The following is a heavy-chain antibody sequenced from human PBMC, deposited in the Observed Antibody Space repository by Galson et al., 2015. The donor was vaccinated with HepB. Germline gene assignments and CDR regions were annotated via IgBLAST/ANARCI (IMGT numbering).Heavy chain of an antibody. Sequence: ETLSLTCAVYGGSLSDYYWTWIRQPPGKGLEWIGEIKHTGTTNYQPSLKSRVTISIDTSKNEFSLRLSSLTAADTAVYYCARVGVSKFGGALVVPYYFDYWGQGTLVTVSS. J-gene: IGHJ4*02. D-gene: IGHD3-16*02. V-gene: IGHV4-34*01. CDR2: IKHTGTT. CDR3: ARVGVSKFGGALVVPYYFDY. CDR1: GGSLSDYY.